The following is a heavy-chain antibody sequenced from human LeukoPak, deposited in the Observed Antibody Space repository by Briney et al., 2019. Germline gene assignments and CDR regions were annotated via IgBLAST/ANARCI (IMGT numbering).Heavy chain of an antibody. D-gene: IGHD3-22*01. CDR1: GFTFSNYV. J-gene: IGHJ4*02. CDR2: INHNGEMI. V-gene: IGHV3-48*01. Sequence: GGSLRLSCAASGFTFSNYVMSWVRQAPGKGLEWVSYINHNGEMIFYPDFVKGRFTISRDNAKNSLYLQMNSLRAEDTAVYYCAKLTGYYDSSGYHYWGQGTLVTVSS. CDR3: AKLTGYYDSSGYHY.